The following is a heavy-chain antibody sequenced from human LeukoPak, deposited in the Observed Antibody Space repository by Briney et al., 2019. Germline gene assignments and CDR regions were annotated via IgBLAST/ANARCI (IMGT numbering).Heavy chain of an antibody. CDR1: GGSISSSSYY. CDR2: IYYIGST. V-gene: IGHV4-39*01. CDR3: ARLRGRNGSGSYYNRGKYNWFDP. D-gene: IGHD3-10*01. J-gene: IGHJ5*02. Sequence: SETLSLTCTVSGGSISSSSYYWGWIRQPPGKGLEWIGNIYYIGSTYYNPSLKSRVTISVDTSKNQFSLKLSSVTAADTAVYYCARLRGRNGSGSYYNRGKYNWFDPWGQGTLVTVSS.